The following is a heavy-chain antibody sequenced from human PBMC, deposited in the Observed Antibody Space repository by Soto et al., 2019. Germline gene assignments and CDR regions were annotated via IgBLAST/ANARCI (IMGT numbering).Heavy chain of an antibody. CDR1: GFTFSDYY. Sequence: EGSLRLSCAASGFTFSDYYMSWIRQAPGKGLEWVSYISSSGSTIYYADSVKGRFTISRDNAKNSLYLQMNSLRAEDTAVYYCAKTQGTIFERYMAVWGQGTTVTVSS. CDR2: ISSSGSTI. J-gene: IGHJ6*03. V-gene: IGHV3-11*01. CDR3: AKTQGTIFERYMAV. D-gene: IGHD3-3*01.